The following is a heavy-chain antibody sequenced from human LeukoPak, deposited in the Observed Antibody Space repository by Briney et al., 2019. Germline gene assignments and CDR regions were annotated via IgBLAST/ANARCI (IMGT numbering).Heavy chain of an antibody. J-gene: IGHJ5*02. Sequence: GGSLRLSCTPSGLSFSIPAMSWVRHAPGKGLEWVSSTISSIAYIYYADSVRGRFSLSRDNAEKSLYLQMNSLRAEDTAVYYCARGRLDGGYSNLDWFDPWGQGTLVTVSS. CDR1: GLSFSIPA. V-gene: IGHV3-21*01. D-gene: IGHD5-18*01. CDR3: ARGRLDGGYSNLDWFDP. CDR2: TISSIAYI.